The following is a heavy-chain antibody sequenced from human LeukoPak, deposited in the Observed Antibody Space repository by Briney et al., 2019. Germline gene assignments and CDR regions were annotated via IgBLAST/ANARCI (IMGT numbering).Heavy chain of an antibody. D-gene: IGHD2-15*01. CDR1: GGSISSGSYY. Sequence: LSETLSLTCTVSGGSISSGSYYWSWIRQPAGKGLEWIGRIYTSGSTNYNPSLKSRVTISVDTSKNQFSLKLSSVTAADTAVYYCARADCSGGSCYPGHWYFDLWGRGTLVTVSS. CDR2: IYTSGST. J-gene: IGHJ2*01. V-gene: IGHV4-61*02. CDR3: ARADCSGGSCYPGHWYFDL.